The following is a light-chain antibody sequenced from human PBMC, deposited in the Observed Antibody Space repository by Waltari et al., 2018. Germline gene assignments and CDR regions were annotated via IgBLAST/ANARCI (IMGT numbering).Light chain of an antibody. J-gene: IGKJ3*01. Sequence: IQLTQSPSSLSASVGARVTITCRASQGIGMYLALDQQKPGKAPKLLIYAASTLNNAVPSRFSGSGFGTDFTLTISSLQPEDFVTYYCQQSNSYPFTFGPGTKVDIK. CDR2: AAS. V-gene: IGKV1-9*01. CDR3: QQSNSYPFT. CDR1: QGIGMY.